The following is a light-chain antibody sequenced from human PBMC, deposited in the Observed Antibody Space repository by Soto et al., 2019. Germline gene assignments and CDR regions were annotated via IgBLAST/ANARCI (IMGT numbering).Light chain of an antibody. V-gene: IGKV3-20*01. CDR3: QQCGSSPWT. CDR2: AAS. Sequence: EIVLTQSPCTLSLSPGERAPLSCMASQTVRNNYLAWYQQKPGQAPRLLIYAASSRATGIPDRFSGGGSGTDFTLTISRLEPEDFAVYYCQQCGSSPWTFGQGTKVDIK. J-gene: IGKJ1*01. CDR1: QTVRNNY.